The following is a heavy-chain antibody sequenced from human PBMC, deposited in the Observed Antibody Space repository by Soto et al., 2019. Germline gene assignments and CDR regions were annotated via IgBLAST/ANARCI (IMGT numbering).Heavy chain of an antibody. CDR1: GGSISSYY. Sequence: SESMSLTCTVSGGSISSYYGSWIRQPPGKGLEWIGYIYYSGSTNYNPSLKSRVTISVDTSKNQFSLKLSSVTAADTAVYYCAREVRYCSGGSCYRNFDYWGQGTLVTVSS. J-gene: IGHJ4*02. D-gene: IGHD2-15*01. V-gene: IGHV4-59*01. CDR3: AREVRYCSGGSCYRNFDY. CDR2: IYYSGST.